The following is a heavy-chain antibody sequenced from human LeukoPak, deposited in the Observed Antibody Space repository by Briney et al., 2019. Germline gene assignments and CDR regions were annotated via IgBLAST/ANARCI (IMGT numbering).Heavy chain of an antibody. Sequence: GASVKVSCKASGYTFTNFALNWVRQAPGQGLEWMGWINPNSGGTNYAQKFQGWVTMTRDTSISTAYMELSRLRSDDTAVYYCARDGGNSGPFDYWGQGTLVTVSS. V-gene: IGHV1-2*04. CDR1: GYTFTNFA. J-gene: IGHJ4*02. CDR2: INPNSGGT. CDR3: ARDGGNSGPFDY. D-gene: IGHD4-23*01.